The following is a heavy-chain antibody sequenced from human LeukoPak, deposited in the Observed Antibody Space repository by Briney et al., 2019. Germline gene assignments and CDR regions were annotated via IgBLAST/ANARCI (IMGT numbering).Heavy chain of an antibody. CDR3: ARGTAVAGSFGDY. J-gene: IGHJ4*02. V-gene: IGHV3-30-3*01. Sequence: GGSLRLSCAASGFTFSSYAMHWVRQAPGKGLEWVAVISYDGSNKYYADSVKGRFTISRDNSKNTLYLQMNSLRAEDTAVYYCARGTAVAGSFGDYWGQGTLVTVSS. CDR2: ISYDGSNK. CDR1: GFTFSSYA. D-gene: IGHD6-19*01.